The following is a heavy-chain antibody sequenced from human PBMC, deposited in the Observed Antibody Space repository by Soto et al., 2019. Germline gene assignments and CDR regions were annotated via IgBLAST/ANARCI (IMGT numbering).Heavy chain of an antibody. CDR3: ARLYYDYV. CDR1: GSDFSTYS. Sequence: PGGSLRLSCRASGSDFSTYSMNWVRQAPGKGLEWIAYVSMDSDTIHYADSVKGRFTISGDDAENSLFLQMNSLRDEDTATYYCARLYYDYVWGQGTTVTVSS. J-gene: IGHJ6*02. D-gene: IGHD3-3*01. CDR2: VSMDSDTI. V-gene: IGHV3-48*02.